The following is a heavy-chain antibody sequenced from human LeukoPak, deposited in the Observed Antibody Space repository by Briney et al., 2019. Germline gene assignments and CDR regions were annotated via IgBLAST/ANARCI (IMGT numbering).Heavy chain of an antibody. D-gene: IGHD4-17*01. Sequence: SGPTLVKPTQTLTLTCTFSGFSLTTSGMGVGWIRQPPGKALEWLAFIHWDGDKRYSASLNGRLSITKDTSKNEVVLTMTNMDPVDTATYCCAHRRGYGDYDRWGQGTLVTVSS. CDR1: GFSLTTSGMG. CDR2: IHWDGDK. J-gene: IGHJ4*02. CDR3: AHRRGYGDYDR. V-gene: IGHV2-5*02.